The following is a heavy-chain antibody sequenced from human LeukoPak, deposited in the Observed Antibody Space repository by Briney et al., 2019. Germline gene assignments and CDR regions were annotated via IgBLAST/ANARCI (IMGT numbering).Heavy chain of an antibody. V-gene: IGHV4-39*01. CDR2: ICYSGST. CDR1: GGSISSSSYY. Sequence: PSETLSLTCTVSGGSISSSSYYWGWIRQPPGKGLEWIGSICYSGSTYCNPSLKSRVTISVDTSKNQFSLKLSSVTAADTAVYYCARQGGNYGGDYFDYWGQGTLVTVSS. D-gene: IGHD1-7*01. CDR3: ARQGGNYGGDYFDY. J-gene: IGHJ4*02.